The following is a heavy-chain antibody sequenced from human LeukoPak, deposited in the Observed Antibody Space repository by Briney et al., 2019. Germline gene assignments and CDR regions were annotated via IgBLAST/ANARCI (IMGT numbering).Heavy chain of an antibody. J-gene: IGHJ4*02. V-gene: IGHV3-11*01. CDR3: ARGPLGFGFFDY. Sequence: PGGSLRLSCAASGFTFSDYYMSWIRQAPGKGLEWVSYISSGGSTIYYADSVKGRFTISRDISKDTLYLQMNSLRGDDTAVYYCARGPLGFGFFDYWGQGTLVTVSS. CDR2: ISSGGSTI. D-gene: IGHD3-10*01. CDR1: GFTFSDYY.